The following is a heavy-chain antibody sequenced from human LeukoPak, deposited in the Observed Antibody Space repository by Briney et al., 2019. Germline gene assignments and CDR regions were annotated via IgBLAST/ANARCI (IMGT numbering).Heavy chain of an antibody. Sequence: ASVKVSCKVSGYTLTELSMHWVRQAPGKGLEWMGGFDPEDGETIYAQKFQGRVTMTEDTSTDTAYMELSSLRSEDTAVYYCATISGYDSLYYYGMDVWGQGTTVTVSS. V-gene: IGHV1-24*01. J-gene: IGHJ6*02. CDR1: GYTLTELS. CDR2: FDPEDGET. CDR3: ATISGYDSLYYYGMDV. D-gene: IGHD5-12*01.